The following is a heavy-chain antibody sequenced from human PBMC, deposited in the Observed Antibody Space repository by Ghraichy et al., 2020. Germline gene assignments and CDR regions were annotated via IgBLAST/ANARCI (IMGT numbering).Heavy chain of an antibody. D-gene: IGHD6-13*01. CDR3: ARGAAQGYYYYYGMDV. J-gene: IGHJ6*02. V-gene: IGHV4-34*01. Sequence: SQTLSLTCAVYCGSFICYYFSFIRHPPPPPPQWIGEINHSGSTNYNPSLKSRVTISVDTSKNQFSLKLSSVTAADTAVYYCARGAAQGYYYYYGMDVWGQGTTVTVSS. CDR2: INHSGST. CDR1: CGSFICYY.